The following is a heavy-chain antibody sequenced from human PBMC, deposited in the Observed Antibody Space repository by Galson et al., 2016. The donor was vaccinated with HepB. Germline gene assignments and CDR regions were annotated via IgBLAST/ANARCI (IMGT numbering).Heavy chain of an antibody. Sequence: SVKVSCKVSGYTLTELSMHWVRQAPGKGLEWMGGFDPEGDETVYAQNLQGRVTMTEDTSTDTAYMDLSSLRSEDTAVYYCAAAPYRSTWIIWYWGQGTLVTVSS. CDR1: GYTLTELS. V-gene: IGHV1-24*01. CDR3: AAAPYRSTWIIWY. CDR2: FDPEGDET. J-gene: IGHJ4*02. D-gene: IGHD6-13*01.